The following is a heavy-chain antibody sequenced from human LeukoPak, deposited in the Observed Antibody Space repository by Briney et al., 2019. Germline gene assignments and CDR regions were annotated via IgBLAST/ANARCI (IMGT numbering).Heavy chain of an antibody. Sequence: GGSLRLSCAASGFAFDDHGMSWVRQTPGKGLEWISGIKWNGGSTGYADSVKGRFTISRDNAKNSVYLRMNSLRDGDTALYHCARGSGSSWYFYFDFWGQGTLVTVSS. CDR1: GFAFDDHG. J-gene: IGHJ4*02. CDR3: ARGSGSSWYFYFDF. D-gene: IGHD6-13*01. V-gene: IGHV3-20*01. CDR2: IKWNGGST.